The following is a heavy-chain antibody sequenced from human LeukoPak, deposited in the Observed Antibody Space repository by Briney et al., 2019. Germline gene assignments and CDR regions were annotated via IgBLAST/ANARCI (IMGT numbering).Heavy chain of an antibody. CDR2: IYYSGST. V-gene: IGHV4-39*07. Sequence: SETLSLTCTVSGGSISSSSYYWGWIRQPPGKGLEWIGSIYYSGSTYYNPSLKGRVTISVDTSKNQFSLKLSSVTAADTAVYYCARVGYYYMDVWGKGTTVTVSS. J-gene: IGHJ6*03. CDR3: ARVGYYYMDV. CDR1: GGSISSSSYY.